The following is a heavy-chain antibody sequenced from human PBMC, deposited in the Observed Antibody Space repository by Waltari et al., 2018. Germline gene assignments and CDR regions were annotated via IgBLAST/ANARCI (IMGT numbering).Heavy chain of an antibody. D-gene: IGHD5-12*01. CDR1: GFTFSSYW. CDR2: IKQDGSEK. V-gene: IGHV3-7*01. Sequence: EVQLVESGGGLVQPGGSLRLSCAASGFTFSSYWMSWVRQVPGKGLEWVANIKQDGSEKYYVDSVKGRFTISRDNAKNSLYLQMNSLRAEDTAVYYCARALWLPDFDYWGQGTLVTVSS. J-gene: IGHJ4*02. CDR3: ARALWLPDFDY.